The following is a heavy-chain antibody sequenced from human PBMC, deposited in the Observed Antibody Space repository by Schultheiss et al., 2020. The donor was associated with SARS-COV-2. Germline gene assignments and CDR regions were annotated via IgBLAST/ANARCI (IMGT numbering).Heavy chain of an antibody. CDR2: ISGTDDDT. CDR3: AKDEGFDY. Sequence: GGSLRLSCAASGFTFSNYAMSWVRQAPGKGLEWVSSISGTDDDTYYADSVTGRFALSSDSSKNTLYLQMNSLRAEDTAVYYCAKDEGFDYWGQGTLVTVSS. J-gene: IGHJ4*02. CDR1: GFTFSNYA. V-gene: IGHV3-23*01.